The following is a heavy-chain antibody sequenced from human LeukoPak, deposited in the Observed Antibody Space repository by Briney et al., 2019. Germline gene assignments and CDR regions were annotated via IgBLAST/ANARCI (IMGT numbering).Heavy chain of an antibody. J-gene: IGHJ4*02. CDR3: VMNDYRGY. Sequence: PGGSLRLSCAASGVTVSTNYMSWVRQAPGEGLEWVSSISDTGRTVHYADSVRGRFTISRDNAKNSLWLQMNSLRVEDTAVYYCVMNDYRGYWGQGTLVTVSS. CDR1: GVTVSTNY. V-gene: IGHV3-11*04. D-gene: IGHD4-11*01. CDR2: ISDTGRTV.